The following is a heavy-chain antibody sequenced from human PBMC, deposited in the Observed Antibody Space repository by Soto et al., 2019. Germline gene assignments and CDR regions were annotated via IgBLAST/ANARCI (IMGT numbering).Heavy chain of an antibody. CDR3: ARDSYFDTLTGYSRNAFDI. CDR1: GYTFTGYY. D-gene: IGHD3-9*01. Sequence: ASVKVSCKASGYTFTGYYMHWVRQAPGQGLEWMGWINPNIGGTNYAQKFHGRVTMTRDTSITTAYMELTRLTSDDTAVYYCARDSYFDTLTGYSRNAFDIWGQGTMVTVSS. CDR2: INPNIGGT. J-gene: IGHJ3*02. V-gene: IGHV1-2*02.